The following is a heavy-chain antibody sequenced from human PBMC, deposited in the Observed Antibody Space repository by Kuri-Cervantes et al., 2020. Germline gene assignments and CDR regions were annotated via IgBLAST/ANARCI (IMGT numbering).Heavy chain of an antibody. Sequence: SETLSLTCAVYGGSFSGYCWSWIRQPPGKGLEWIGEINHSGSTNYNPSLKSRVTISVDKSKNQFSLKLSSVTAADTAVYYCARGPRADTDYYYYYMDVWGKGTTVTVSS. CDR1: GGSFSGYC. CDR2: INHSGST. CDR3: ARGPRADTDYYYYYMDV. J-gene: IGHJ6*03. D-gene: IGHD2-2*02. V-gene: IGHV4-34*01.